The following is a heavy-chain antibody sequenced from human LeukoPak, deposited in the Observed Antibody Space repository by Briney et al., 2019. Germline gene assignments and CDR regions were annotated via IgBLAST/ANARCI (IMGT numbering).Heavy chain of an antibody. CDR1: GFTFDDYG. V-gene: IGHV3-20*04. CDR2: INWNGGST. J-gene: IGHJ6*03. Sequence: GGSLRLSCAASGFTFDDYGMSWVRQAPGKGLVWVSGINWNGGSTGYADPVKGRFTISRDNAKNSLYLQMNSLRGEDTAVYYCAKDARRVRDIGVVFGRGRGYMDVWGKGTTATISS. CDR3: AKDARRVRDIGVVFGRGRGYMDV. D-gene: IGHD2-15*01.